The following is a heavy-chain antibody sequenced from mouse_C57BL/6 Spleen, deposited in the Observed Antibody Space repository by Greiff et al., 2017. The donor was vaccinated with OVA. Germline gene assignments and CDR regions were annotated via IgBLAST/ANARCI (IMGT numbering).Heavy chain of an antibody. J-gene: IGHJ4*01. CDR2: ISDGGSYT. D-gene: IGHD1-1*01. CDR1: GFTFSSYA. V-gene: IGHV5-4*03. CDR3: ARSPYYYGSSYPYYYAMDY. Sequence: EVKLVESGGGLVKPGGSLKLSCAASGFTFSSYAISWVRQTPEKRLEWVATISDGGSYTYYPDNVKGRFTISRDNAKNNLYLQMSHLKSEDTAMYYCARSPYYYGSSYPYYYAMDYWGQGTSVTVSS.